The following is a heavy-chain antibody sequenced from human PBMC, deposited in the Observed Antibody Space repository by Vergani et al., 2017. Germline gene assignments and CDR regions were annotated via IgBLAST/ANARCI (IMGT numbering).Heavy chain of an antibody. V-gene: IGHV4-34*11. Sequence: QVQLQQWGAGLLKPSETLSLTCAVYGGSFSGHYWSWIRQPPGKGLEWIGYIYYSGSTNYNPSLKSRVTISVDTSKNQFSLKLSSVTAADTAVYYCASYESDYGDWGYDYWGQGTLVTVSS. CDR2: IYYSGST. CDR3: ASYESDYGDWGYDY. CDR1: GGSFSGHY. J-gene: IGHJ4*02. D-gene: IGHD4-17*01.